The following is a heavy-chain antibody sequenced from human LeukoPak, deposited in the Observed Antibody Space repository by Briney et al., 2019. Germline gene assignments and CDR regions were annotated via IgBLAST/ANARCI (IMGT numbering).Heavy chain of an antibody. CDR3: ARDNDSSGKGLFDP. J-gene: IGHJ5*02. CDR2: IIPILGIA. V-gene: IGHV1-69*04. D-gene: IGHD3-22*01. Sequence: ASVKVSCKASGGTFSSYAISWVRQAPGQGLEWMGRIIPILGIANYAQKFQGRVTITADKSTSTAYMELSSLRSEDTAVYYCARDNDSSGKGLFDPWGQGTLVTVSS. CDR1: GGTFSSYA.